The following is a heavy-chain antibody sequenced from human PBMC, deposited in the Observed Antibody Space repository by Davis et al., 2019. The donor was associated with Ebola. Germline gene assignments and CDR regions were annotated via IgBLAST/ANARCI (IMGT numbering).Heavy chain of an antibody. Sequence: GGSLRLSCAASGFTFSSYSMNWVRQAPGKGLEWVSSISSSSSYIYYADSVKGRFTISRDNAKNSLYLQMNSLRAEDTAVYYCASTLGYSGQVDYWGQGTLVTVSS. D-gene: IGHD5-12*01. CDR1: GFTFSSYS. CDR3: ASTLGYSGQVDY. J-gene: IGHJ4*02. CDR2: ISSSSSYI. V-gene: IGHV3-21*01.